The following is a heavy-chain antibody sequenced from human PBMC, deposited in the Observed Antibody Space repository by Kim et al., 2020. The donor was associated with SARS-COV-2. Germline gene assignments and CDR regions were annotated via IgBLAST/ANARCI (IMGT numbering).Heavy chain of an antibody. CDR2: GKGDT. D-gene: IGHD3-16*01. J-gene: IGHJ5*02. V-gene: IGHV1-3*01. Sequence: GKGDTKYSPKIQGRVTMTRDTAASTADMELSSLRSEDTAVYYCAWGDGDPWGQGTLVTVSS. CDR3: AWGDGDP.